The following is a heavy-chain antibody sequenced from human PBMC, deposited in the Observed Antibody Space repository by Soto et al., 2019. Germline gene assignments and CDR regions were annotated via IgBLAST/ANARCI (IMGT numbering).Heavy chain of an antibody. J-gene: IGHJ4*02. CDR2: INHSGST. V-gene: IGHV4-34*01. Sequence: PSETLSLTCAVYGGSFSGYYWSWIRQPPGKELERIGEINHSGSTNYNPSLKSRVTISVDTSKNQFSLKLSSVTAADTAVYYCARNRELRYFDWLSNPYYFDYWGREPWSPSPQ. CDR1: GGSFSGYY. D-gene: IGHD3-9*01. CDR3: ARNRELRYFDWLSNPYYFDY.